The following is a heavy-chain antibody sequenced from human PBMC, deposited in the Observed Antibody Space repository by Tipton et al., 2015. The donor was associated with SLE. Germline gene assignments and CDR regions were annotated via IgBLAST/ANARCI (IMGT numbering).Heavy chain of an antibody. CDR1: GFTFSSYA. CDR3: ARGGWFGDPLVDAFDI. Sequence: SLRLSCAASGFTFSSYAMSWVRQAPGKGLEWVSAISGSGDNTYYADSVKGRFTISGDNSKNTLYLQMNSLRAEDTAVYYCARGGWFGDPLVDAFDIWGQGTMVTVSS. J-gene: IGHJ3*02. D-gene: IGHD3-10*01. CDR2: ISGSGDNT. V-gene: IGHV3-23*01.